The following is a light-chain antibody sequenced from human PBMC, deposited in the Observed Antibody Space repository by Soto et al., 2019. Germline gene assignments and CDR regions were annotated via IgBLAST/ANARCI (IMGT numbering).Light chain of an antibody. V-gene: IGLV2-23*01. CDR3: SSYTDSNTYV. CDR2: EGT. J-gene: IGLJ1*01. Sequence: QSALTQPASVSGSPGQSITISCSGTTSDVGGYNLVSWYQQHTAKAPKLLIYEGTQRPSGVSSRSSGSKSGNTASLTISGLQAEDEADYYCSSYTDSNTYVFGSGTKLTVL. CDR1: TSDVGGYNL.